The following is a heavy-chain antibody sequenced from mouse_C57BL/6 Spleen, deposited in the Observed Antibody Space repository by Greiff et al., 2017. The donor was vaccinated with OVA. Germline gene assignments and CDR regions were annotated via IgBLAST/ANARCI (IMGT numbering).Heavy chain of an antibody. CDR3: AREDYYGSSYRAWFAY. J-gene: IGHJ3*01. Sequence: VQLQQPGAELVRPGSSVKLSCKASGYTFTSYWMHWVKQRPIQGLEWIGNIDPSDSETHYNQKFKDKATLTVDKSSSTAYMQLSSLTSEDSAVYYCAREDYYGSSYRAWFAYWGQGTLVTVSA. CDR1: GYTFTSYW. V-gene: IGHV1-52*01. CDR2: IDPSDSET. D-gene: IGHD1-1*01.